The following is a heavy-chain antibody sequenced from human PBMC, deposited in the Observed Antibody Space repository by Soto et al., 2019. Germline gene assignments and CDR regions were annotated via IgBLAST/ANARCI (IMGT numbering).Heavy chain of an antibody. CDR1: GFSLNTRGVG. V-gene: IGHV2-5*02. CDR3: APRRGDLLTGHYYFDY. Sequence: ITLKESGPTLVKPTQTLTLTCTFSGFSLNTRGVGVGWIRQPPGKALEWLALISWDGEKRYSPSLKSRLTITKDTSENQVVLTMTNMDPVDTATDYCAPRRGDLLTGHYYFDYWGQGTLVTVSS. D-gene: IGHD3-9*01. CDR2: ISWDGEK. J-gene: IGHJ4*02.